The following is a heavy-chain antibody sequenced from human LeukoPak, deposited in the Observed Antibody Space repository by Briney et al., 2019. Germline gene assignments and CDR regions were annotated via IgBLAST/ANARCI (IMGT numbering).Heavy chain of an antibody. V-gene: IGHV3-74*01. Sequence: GGSLRLSCAASGFTFSSYWMHLVRQAPGKGLVWVSHINSGGSITNYADSVKGRFTISRDNAKNTLYLQMNSLRAEDTAVYYCARGDLRELRAFTDYWGQGTLVTVSS. CDR1: GFTFSSYW. D-gene: IGHD1-7*01. CDR2: INSGGSIT. J-gene: IGHJ4*02. CDR3: ARGDLRELRAFTDY.